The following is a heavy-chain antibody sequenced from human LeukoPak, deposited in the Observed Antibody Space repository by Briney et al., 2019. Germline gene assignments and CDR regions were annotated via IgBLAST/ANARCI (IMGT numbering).Heavy chain of an antibody. CDR3: AKDGSAYTGSYIDY. CDR1: GFTFSSYW. J-gene: IGHJ4*02. D-gene: IGHD1-26*01. CDR2: INSDGSST. V-gene: IGHV3-74*01. Sequence: GGSLRLSCAASGFTFSSYWMHWVRQAPGKGLVWVSRINSDGSSTSYADSVKGRFTISRDDSKNTLYLETNRLRAEDTALYYCAKDGSAYTGSYIDYWGQGTLVTVSS.